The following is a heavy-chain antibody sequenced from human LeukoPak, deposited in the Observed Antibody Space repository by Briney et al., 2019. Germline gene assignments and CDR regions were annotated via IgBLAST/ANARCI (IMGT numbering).Heavy chain of an antibody. V-gene: IGHV4-59*01. CDR3: ARGPYSYDSSGAFDI. D-gene: IGHD3-22*01. Sequence: SETLSLTCTVSGGSISNYYWSWIRQPPGKGLEWIGYIHYSGSTSYNPSLKSRVTISVDTSKNQFSLKLRFVTPADTAVYFCARGPYSYDSSGAFDIWGQGTMVTVSS. CDR2: IHYSGST. CDR1: GGSISNYY. J-gene: IGHJ3*02.